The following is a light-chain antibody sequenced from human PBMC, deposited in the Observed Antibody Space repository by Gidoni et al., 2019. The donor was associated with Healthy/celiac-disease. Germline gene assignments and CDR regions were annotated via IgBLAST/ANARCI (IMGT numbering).Light chain of an antibody. Sequence: EIVMTQSPATLSVSPGERATLSCRASQSVSSNLAWYQQKPGQAPRLLIYGASTRATGIPASFSGSGSGTEFTLTISSLQSEDFAVYYCQQDNNWPRACSFXQXTKLEIK. CDR3: QQDNNWPRACS. CDR2: GAS. J-gene: IGKJ2*04. V-gene: IGKV3-15*01. CDR1: QSVSSN.